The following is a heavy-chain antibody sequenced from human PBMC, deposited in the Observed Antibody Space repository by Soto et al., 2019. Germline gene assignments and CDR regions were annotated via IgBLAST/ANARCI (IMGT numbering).Heavy chain of an antibody. J-gene: IGHJ4*02. V-gene: IGHV3-23*01. CDR2: ISGSGGST. Sequence: EVQLLESGGGLVQPGGSLRLSCAASGFTFSSYAMSWVRQAPGKGLEWVSAISGSGGSTYYADSVKGRFTISRDNSKNTVYQQMNNLRAEDAAVYYCAKDNVVVPDSMLDYWGQGTMVTVSS. CDR3: AKDNVVVPDSMLDY. D-gene: IGHD2-2*01. CDR1: GFTFSSYA.